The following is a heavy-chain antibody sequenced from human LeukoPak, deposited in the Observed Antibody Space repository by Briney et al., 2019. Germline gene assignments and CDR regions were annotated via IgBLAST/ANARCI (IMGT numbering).Heavy chain of an antibody. CDR1: GFIFTHAW. Sequence: GGSLRLSCGASGFIFTHAWMNWVRQAPGKGLEWVAVIWYDGSNKYYADSVKGRFTISRDNSKNTLYLQMNSLRAEDTAVYYCARGPRYYDFWSGYYSLYYYYGMDVWGRGTTVTVSS. V-gene: IGHV3-33*08. D-gene: IGHD3-3*01. CDR3: ARGPRYYDFWSGYYSLYYYYGMDV. J-gene: IGHJ6*02. CDR2: IWYDGSNK.